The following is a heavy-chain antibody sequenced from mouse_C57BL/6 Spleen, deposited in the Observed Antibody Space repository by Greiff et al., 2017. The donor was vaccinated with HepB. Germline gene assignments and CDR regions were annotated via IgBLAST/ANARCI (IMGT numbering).Heavy chain of an antibody. CDR2: IYPGNSDT. D-gene: IGHD1-1*01. Sequence: EVQLQQSGTVLARPGASVKMSCKTSGYTFTSYGMHWVKQRPGQGLEWKGAIYPGNSDTSYNQKVKGKAQLTAVTSASTAYMELSSLTNEDSAVYYCTRDGTTVVPFAYWGQGTLATLSA. CDR3: TRDGTTVVPFAY. V-gene: IGHV1-5*01. CDR1: GYTFTSYG. J-gene: IGHJ3*01.